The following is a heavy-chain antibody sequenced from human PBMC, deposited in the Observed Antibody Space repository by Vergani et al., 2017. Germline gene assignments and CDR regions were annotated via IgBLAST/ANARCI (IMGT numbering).Heavy chain of an antibody. D-gene: IGHD6-13*01. Sequence: EMQLKESGGGLVQPGGSLKLSCEASGFSFSGSAIHWVRQAHGKGLEWVARIRNKAKSYETTYGASVKGRFIISREDAKNTAYLQMNGLKSEDTAVYYCARADQRKGPGIAAAGTVWFYYYYGMDVWGQXP. CDR3: ARADQRKGPGIAAAGTVWFYYYYGMDV. J-gene: IGHJ6*02. CDR2: IRNKAKSYET. V-gene: IGHV3-73*01. CDR1: GFSFSGSA.